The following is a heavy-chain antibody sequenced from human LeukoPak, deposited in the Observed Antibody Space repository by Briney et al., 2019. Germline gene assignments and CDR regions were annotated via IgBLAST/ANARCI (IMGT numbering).Heavy chain of an antibody. J-gene: IGHJ4*02. CDR2: ISGNGQQT. Sequence: GGSLRLSCSASGFTFSRSAMTWVRQLPGGGLEWVSSISGNGQQTYYGDSVKGRLSVSRDNSQNTLYLQMDSLRADDSALYYCAKDANYLDSSGYLIPFDYWGQGTLVTVSS. CDR3: AKDANYLDSSGYLIPFDY. V-gene: IGHV3-23*01. D-gene: IGHD3-22*01. CDR1: GFTFSRSA.